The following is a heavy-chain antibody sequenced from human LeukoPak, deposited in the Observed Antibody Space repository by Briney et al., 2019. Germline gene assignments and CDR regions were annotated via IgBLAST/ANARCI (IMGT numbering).Heavy chain of an antibody. D-gene: IGHD3-16*02. Sequence: GASVKLCCKASGYTFTGYYMQWVRQAPGQGLEWMGWINPNNGGTNYAQKFQGRVTMTRDTSISTAYMELSRLRSDDTAVYYCARVDNTFGGLIGNAVDYWGQGTLVTVSS. J-gene: IGHJ4*02. CDR1: GYTFTGYY. V-gene: IGHV1-2*02. CDR3: ARVDNTFGGLIGNAVDY. CDR2: INPNNGGT.